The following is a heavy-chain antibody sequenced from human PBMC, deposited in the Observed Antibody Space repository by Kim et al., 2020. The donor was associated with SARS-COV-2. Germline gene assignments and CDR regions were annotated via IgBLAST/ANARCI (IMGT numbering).Heavy chain of an antibody. J-gene: IGHJ2*01. CDR2: IYYSGST. CDR3: ARRGDIVATNYYWYVDL. Sequence: SETLSLTCTVSGGSISSGGYYWSWIRQHPGKGLEWIGYIYYSGSTYYNPSLKSRVTISVDTSKNQFSLKLSSVTAADTAVYYCARRGDIVATNYYWYVDLWGRGTLVTVSS. D-gene: IGHD5-12*01. V-gene: IGHV4-31*03. CDR1: GGSISSGGYY.